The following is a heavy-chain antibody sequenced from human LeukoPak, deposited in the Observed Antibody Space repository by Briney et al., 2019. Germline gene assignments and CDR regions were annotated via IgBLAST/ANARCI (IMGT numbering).Heavy chain of an antibody. CDR1: GFTFSSYG. CDR3: AKEFYDILTGYTFDY. Sequence: PGGSLRLSCAASGFTFSSYGMHWVRQAPGKGLEWVAVISYDGSNKYYADSVKGRFTISRDNSKNTLYLQMNSLRAEDTAVYYCAKEFYDILTGYTFDYWGQGTLVTVSS. D-gene: IGHD3-9*01. V-gene: IGHV3-30*18. CDR2: ISYDGSNK. J-gene: IGHJ4*02.